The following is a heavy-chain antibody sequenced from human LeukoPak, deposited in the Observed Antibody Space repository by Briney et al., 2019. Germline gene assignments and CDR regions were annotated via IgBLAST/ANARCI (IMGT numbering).Heavy chain of an antibody. D-gene: IGHD6-13*01. J-gene: IGHJ4*02. CDR3: ARLAAAGTGGVDY. CDR2: IYYSGST. CDR1: GGSISSGDYY. V-gene: IGHV4-30-4*02. Sequence: SETLSLTCTVSGGSISSGDYYWSWIRQPPGKGLEWIGYIYYSGSTYYNPSLKSRVTISVDTSKNQFSLKLSSVTAADTAVYYCARLAAAGTGGVDYWGQGTLVTVSS.